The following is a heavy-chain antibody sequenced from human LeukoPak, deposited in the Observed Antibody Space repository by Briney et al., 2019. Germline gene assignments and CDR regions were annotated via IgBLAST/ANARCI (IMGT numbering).Heavy chain of an antibody. CDR3: ARGLRYCSGGSCS. CDR1: GYSFTGYF. CDR2: INPNNGAT. D-gene: IGHD2-15*01. V-gene: IGHV1-2*02. J-gene: IGHJ5*02. Sequence: GVSVKVSCKASGYSFTGYFMHWVRQAPGQGLEWMGCINPNNGATNYAQNFQGRVTMTRDTSISTAYMELSRLTSDDTAVYYCARGLRYCSGGSCSWGQGTLVTVSS.